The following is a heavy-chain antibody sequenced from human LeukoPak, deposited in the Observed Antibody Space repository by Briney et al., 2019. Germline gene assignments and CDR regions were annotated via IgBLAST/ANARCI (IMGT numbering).Heavy chain of an antibody. J-gene: IGHJ2*01. D-gene: IGHD1-26*01. V-gene: IGHV3-30-3*01. CDR1: TFTLSTYS. CDR3: ARKNGAYWYLDL. Sequence: GGSLRLSCAASTFTLSTYSMNWVRQAPGKGLEWVALLSNAGDNKYYADSVQGRFTISRDNSKNTLFLQMNSLRPEDTAVYYCARKNGAYWYLDLWGRGTLVTVSS. CDR2: LSNAGDNK.